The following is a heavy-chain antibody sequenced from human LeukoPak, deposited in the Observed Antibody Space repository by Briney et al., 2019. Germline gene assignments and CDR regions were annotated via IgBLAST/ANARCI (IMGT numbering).Heavy chain of an antibody. D-gene: IGHD6-19*01. CDR2: INAGNGNT. CDR3: ARDLIWGSSGWYYFDY. Sequence: GASVKVSCKASGYTFTSYAMHWVRQAPGQRLEWMGWINAGNGNTKYSQKFQGRVTITRDTSASTAYMELSSLRSEDTAVYYCARDLIWGSSGWYYFDYWGQGTLVTVSS. J-gene: IGHJ4*02. CDR1: GYTFTSYA. V-gene: IGHV1-3*01.